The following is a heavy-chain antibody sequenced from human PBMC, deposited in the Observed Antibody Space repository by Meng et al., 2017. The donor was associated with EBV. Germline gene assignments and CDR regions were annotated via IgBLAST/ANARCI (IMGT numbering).Heavy chain of an antibody. D-gene: IGHD3-16*02. J-gene: IGHJ4*02. CDR3: ARVRTFGGVIPPDY. V-gene: IGHV1-18*01. CDR2: ISAYNGNT. CDR1: GYSFTSYG. Sequence: VPVVESGAGVKKPGASVKASCKASGYSFTSYGISWVRQAPGQGLEWMGWISAYNGNTNYAQKLQGRVTMTTDTSTSTAYMELRSLRSDDTAVYYCARVRTFGGVIPPDYWGQGTLVTVSS.